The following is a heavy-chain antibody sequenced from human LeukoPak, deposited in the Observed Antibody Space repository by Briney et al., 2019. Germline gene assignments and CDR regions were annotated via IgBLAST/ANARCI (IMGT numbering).Heavy chain of an antibody. CDR1: GFTFDDYA. Sequence: GMSLRLSCAASGFTFDDYAMHWVRQAPGKGLEWVSGTSWNSGSIGYADSVKGRFTISRDNAKNSLYLQMNSLRAEDTAVYYCARGGYYFDSWGHGTLVTVSS. J-gene: IGHJ4*01. CDR2: TSWNSGSI. V-gene: IGHV3-9*01. CDR3: ARGGYYFDS.